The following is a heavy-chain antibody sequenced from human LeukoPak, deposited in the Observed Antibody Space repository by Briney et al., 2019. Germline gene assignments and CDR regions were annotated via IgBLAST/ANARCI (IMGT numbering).Heavy chain of an antibody. D-gene: IGHD3-22*01. J-gene: IGHJ4*02. Sequence: LSLTCTVSGGSISSYYWSWVRQAPGKGLEWVAVISYDGSNKYYADSVKGRFTISRDNSKNTLYLQMNSLRAEDTAVYYCAKDHYYDSSGYPDYWGQGTLVTVSS. CDR1: GGSISSYY. CDR2: ISYDGSNK. V-gene: IGHV3-30*18. CDR3: AKDHYYDSSGYPDY.